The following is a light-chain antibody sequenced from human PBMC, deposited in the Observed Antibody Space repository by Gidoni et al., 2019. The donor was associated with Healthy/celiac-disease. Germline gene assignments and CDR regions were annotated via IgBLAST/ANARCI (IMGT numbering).Light chain of an antibody. Sequence: DIQMTQSPSSLSESVGDRVTITSRASQSISSYLNWYQQKPGKAPKLLIYAASSLQSGVPSRFSGSGSGTDFTLTISSLQPEDFATYYCQQSYSTPGTFGQGTKVEIK. CDR1: QSISSY. CDR3: QQSYSTPGT. J-gene: IGKJ1*01. V-gene: IGKV1-39*01. CDR2: AAS.